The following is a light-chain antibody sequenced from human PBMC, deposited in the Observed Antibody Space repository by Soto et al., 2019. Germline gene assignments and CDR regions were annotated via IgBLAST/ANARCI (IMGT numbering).Light chain of an antibody. CDR1: STDVGRYNY. V-gene: IGLV2-14*01. Sequence: QSVLTQPASVSGPPGQSITISRTGTSTDVGRYNYVSWYQQHPGKAPKLMVYDVSNRPSWVSNRFSGSKSGITASLTISGLQAEDEADYYCTSYTSDSTYVFGTGTKVTVL. CDR2: DVS. J-gene: IGLJ1*01. CDR3: TSYTSDSTYV.